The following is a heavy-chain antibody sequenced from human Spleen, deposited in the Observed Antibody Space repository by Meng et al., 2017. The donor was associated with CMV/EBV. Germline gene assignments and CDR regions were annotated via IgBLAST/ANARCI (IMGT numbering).Heavy chain of an antibody. Sequence: GGSLRLSCAASGFTFSSYGMHWVRQDPGKGLEWVAFIRYDGSNKYYADSVKGRFTISRNNSKNTLYLQMNSLRAEDTAVYYCAKDQAFSCSSTSCYSFQHWGQGTLVTVSS. J-gene: IGHJ1*01. V-gene: IGHV3-30*02. CDR1: GFTFSSYG. CDR3: AKDQAFSCSSTSCYSFQH. CDR2: IRYDGSNK. D-gene: IGHD2-2*02.